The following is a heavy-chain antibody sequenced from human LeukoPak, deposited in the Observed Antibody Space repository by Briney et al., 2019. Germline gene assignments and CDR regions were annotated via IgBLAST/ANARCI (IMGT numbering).Heavy chain of an antibody. Sequence: ASVKVSCKVSGYTLTELSMHWVRQAPGKGLEWMGGFDPEDGETIYAQKFQGRVTMTEDTSTDTAYMELSSLRSEDTAVYYCATDLFLDYYDSSGIVWGQGTLVTVSS. CDR2: FDPEDGET. CDR3: ATDLFLDYYDSSGIV. V-gene: IGHV1-24*01. D-gene: IGHD3-22*01. CDR1: GYTLTELS. J-gene: IGHJ4*02.